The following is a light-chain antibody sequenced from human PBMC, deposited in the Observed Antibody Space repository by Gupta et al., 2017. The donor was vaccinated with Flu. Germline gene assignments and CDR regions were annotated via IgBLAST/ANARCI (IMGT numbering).Light chain of an antibody. Sequence: KPGQTPRLLIYDASNRATGIPARFSGSGSGTDFTLTISSLEPEDFAVYYCQQRSVRVTFGQGTRLEIK. J-gene: IGKJ5*01. V-gene: IGKV3-11*01. CDR2: DAS. CDR3: QQRSVRVT.